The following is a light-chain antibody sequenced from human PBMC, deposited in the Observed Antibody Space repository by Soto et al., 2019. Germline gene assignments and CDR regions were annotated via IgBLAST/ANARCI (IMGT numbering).Light chain of an antibody. CDR2: GAS. V-gene: IGKV3-20*01. J-gene: IGKJ1*01. Sequence: DIVLTQSPGTLSLSPGERATLSCRTSQSVSSNYLAWYQQKPGQAPRLLIYGASTRATGIPDRFSGSGSGADFTLIISRLEPEDFAVYYCQQYGTSFWTFGQGTKVEIK. CDR3: QQYGTSFWT. CDR1: QSVSSNY.